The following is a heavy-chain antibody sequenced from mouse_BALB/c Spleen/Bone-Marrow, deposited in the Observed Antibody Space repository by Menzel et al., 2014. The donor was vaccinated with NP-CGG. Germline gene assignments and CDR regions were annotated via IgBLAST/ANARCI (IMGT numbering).Heavy chain of an antibody. CDR1: GFTFSSYG. CDR3: ARVWYFDY. J-gene: IGHJ2*03. CDR2: INSNGGST. V-gene: IGHV5-6-3*01. Sequence: EVKLVESGGGLVQPGGSLKLSCAASGFTFSSYGMSWVRQTPDKRLELVATINSNGGSTNYPDSVKGRFTISRDNAKNTLYLQMSSLKSEDTAMYYCARVWYFDYWGQGTSLTVSS.